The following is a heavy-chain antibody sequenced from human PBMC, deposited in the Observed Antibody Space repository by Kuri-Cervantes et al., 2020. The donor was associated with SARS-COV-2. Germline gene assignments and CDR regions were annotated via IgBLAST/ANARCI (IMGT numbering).Heavy chain of an antibody. CDR1: GGTFSSYA. V-gene: IGHV1-2*02. J-gene: IGHJ4*02. CDR3: ATDWGLRYYFDY. CDR2: INPNSGGT. Sequence: ASVKVSCKASGGTFSSYAISWVRQAPGQGLEWMGWINPNSGGTNYARKFQGRVTMTRDTSISTAYMELSRLRSDDTAVYYCATDWGLRYYFDYWGRGTLVTVSS. D-gene: IGHD3-16*01.